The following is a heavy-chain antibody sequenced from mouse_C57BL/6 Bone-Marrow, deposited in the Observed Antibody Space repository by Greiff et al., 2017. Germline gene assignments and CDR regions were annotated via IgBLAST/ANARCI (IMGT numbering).Heavy chain of an antibody. J-gene: IGHJ4*01. CDR1: GYSFTDYN. Sequence: VQLQQSGPELVKPGASVKISCKASGYSFTDYNMNWVKQSNGKSLEWIGVINPNYGTTSSNQKFKGKDTLTVDQSSSTAYMQLNSLTSEDSAVYYCARFFCYGPSWENAMDDWGQGTSVTVSS. D-gene: IGHD4-1*01. V-gene: IGHV1-39*01. CDR3: ARFFCYGPSWENAMDD. CDR2: INPNYGTT.